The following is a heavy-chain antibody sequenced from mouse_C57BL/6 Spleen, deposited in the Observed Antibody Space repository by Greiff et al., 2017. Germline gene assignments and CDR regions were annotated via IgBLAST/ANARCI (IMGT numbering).Heavy chain of an antibody. CDR3: ARERNYDVVDY. V-gene: IGHV1-72*01. Sequence: QVQLQQPGAELVKPGASVKLSCKASGYTFTSYWMHWVKQRPGRGLEGIGRIDPNSGGTKYNEKFKSKATLTVDKPSSTAYMQLSSLTSEDSAVYYCARERNYDVVDYWGQGTTLTVSS. CDR2: IDPNSGGT. J-gene: IGHJ2*01. CDR1: GYTFTSYW. D-gene: IGHD2-4*01.